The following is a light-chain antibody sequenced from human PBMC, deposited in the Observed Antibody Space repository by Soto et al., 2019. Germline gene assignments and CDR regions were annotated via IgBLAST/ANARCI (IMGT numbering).Light chain of an antibody. J-gene: IGKJ5*01. Sequence: IQMTRSPSTLSSSVGDRATITCRASQSISSWLAWYQQKPGKAPKLLIYKASSLESGVPSRFSGSGSGTEFTLTISSLQPDDFATYFCQQLNSYPQTFGQGTRLEIK. CDR3: QQLNSYPQT. V-gene: IGKV1-5*03. CDR2: KAS. CDR1: QSISSW.